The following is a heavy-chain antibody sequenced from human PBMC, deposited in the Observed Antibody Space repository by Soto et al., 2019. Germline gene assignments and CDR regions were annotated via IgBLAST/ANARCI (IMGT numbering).Heavy chain of an antibody. CDR3: ARDRDGMATSYYFDY. CDR2: INPSGGST. V-gene: IGHV1-46*01. D-gene: IGHD5-12*01. Sequence: GASVKVSCKASGYTFTSYYMHWVRQAPGQGLEWMGIINPSGGSTSYAQKFQGRVTMTRDTSTSTVYMELSSLRSEDTAVYYCARDRDGMATSYYFDYWGQGTLVTVSS. CDR1: GYTFTSYY. J-gene: IGHJ4*02.